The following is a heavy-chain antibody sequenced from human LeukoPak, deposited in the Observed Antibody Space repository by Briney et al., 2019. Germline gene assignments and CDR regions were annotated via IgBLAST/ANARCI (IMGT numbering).Heavy chain of an antibody. CDR3: AKRIGGNYYYYMDV. CDR2: ISGSGGST. V-gene: IGHV3-23*01. J-gene: IGHJ6*03. D-gene: IGHD2-15*01. CDR1: GSTFSSYG. Sequence: GGTVTLSCSASGSTFSSYGMSWVRQAPGKGLEWVSAISGSGGSTYYADSVKGRFTISRDNSKNTLYLQMNSLRAEDTAVYYCAKRIGGNYYYYMDVWGKGTTVTISS.